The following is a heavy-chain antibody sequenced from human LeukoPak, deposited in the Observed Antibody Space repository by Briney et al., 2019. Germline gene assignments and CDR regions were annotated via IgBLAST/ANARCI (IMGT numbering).Heavy chain of an antibody. Sequence: GGSLRLSCAAAGFTFSSYAMSWVRQAPGKGLEWVSAISGSGGSTYYADSVKGRFTISRDNSKNTLYLQMNSLRAEDTAVYYCATSRWCYDSSGYYYPTDYWGQGTLVTVSS. V-gene: IGHV3-23*01. CDR2: ISGSGGST. CDR1: GFTFSSYA. J-gene: IGHJ4*02. CDR3: ATSRWCYDSSGYYYPTDY. D-gene: IGHD3-22*01.